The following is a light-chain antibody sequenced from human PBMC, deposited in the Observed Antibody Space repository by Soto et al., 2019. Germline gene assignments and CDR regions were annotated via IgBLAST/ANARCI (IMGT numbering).Light chain of an antibody. CDR2: EVS. Sequence: QSALTQPASVSGSPGQSITISCTGTSSDIGGYNYVSWYQHHPGKAPKLMIYEVSNRPSGVSNRFSGSKSGNTASLTISGLQAEDEADYYCSSYVSSRTYVFGTGTKVTVL. V-gene: IGLV2-14*01. CDR1: SSDIGGYNY. CDR3: SSYVSSRTYV. J-gene: IGLJ1*01.